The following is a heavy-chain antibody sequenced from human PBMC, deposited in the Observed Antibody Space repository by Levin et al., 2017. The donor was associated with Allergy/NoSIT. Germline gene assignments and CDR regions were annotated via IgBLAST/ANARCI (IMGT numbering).Heavy chain of an antibody. CDR2: IKQDGSEK. Sequence: GGSLRLSCAASGFTFSSYWMSWVRQAPGKGLEWVANIKQDGSEKYYVDSVKGRFTISRDNAKNSLYLQMNSLRAEDTAVYYCARYPSGYSETLDYWGQGTLVTVSS. D-gene: IGHD2-15*01. V-gene: IGHV3-7*04. CDR1: GFTFSSYW. J-gene: IGHJ4*02. CDR3: ARYPSGYSETLDY.